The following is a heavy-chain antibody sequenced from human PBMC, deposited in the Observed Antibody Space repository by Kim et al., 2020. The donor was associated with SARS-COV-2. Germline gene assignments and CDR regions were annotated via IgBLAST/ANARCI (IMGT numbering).Heavy chain of an antibody. D-gene: IGHD6-13*01. J-gene: IGHJ4*02. Sequence: SETLSLTCTVSGGSISSSSYYWGWIRQPPGKGLEWIGSIYYTGNTYYNPSLKGRVTISVDTSKNQFSLKLSSVTAADTAVYYCARPGKVWVAAAYFDYWGQGTLVTVS. V-gene: IGHV4-39*01. CDR1: GGSISSSSYY. CDR2: IYYTGNT. CDR3: ARPGKVWVAAAYFDY.